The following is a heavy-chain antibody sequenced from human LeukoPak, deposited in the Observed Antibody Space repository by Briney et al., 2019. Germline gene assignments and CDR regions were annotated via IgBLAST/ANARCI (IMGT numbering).Heavy chain of an antibody. V-gene: IGHV1-18*01. D-gene: IGHD3-3*01. Sequence: ASVKVSCKASGYTFTSYGISWVRQAPGQGLEWMGWISAYNGNTNYAQKLQGRVTMTTDTSTSTAYMELRSLRAEDTAVYYCAKVVTIFGVVIQIGGFDPWGQGTLVTVSS. CDR3: AKVVTIFGVVIQIGGFDP. CDR2: ISAYNGNT. J-gene: IGHJ5*02. CDR1: GYTFTSYG.